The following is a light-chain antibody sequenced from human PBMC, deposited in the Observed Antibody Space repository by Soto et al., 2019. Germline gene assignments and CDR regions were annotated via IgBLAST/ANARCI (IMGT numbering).Light chain of an antibody. CDR1: QSIRDW. CDR2: KAS. Sequence: DIQMTQSPSTLSASVGDRVTITCRASQSIRDWLAWYQQKPGKVPKLLIYKASNLESGVPSRFSGSGSGTEFTLTISSLQPDDFATYYCQRYDSYSSFGGGTKVEIK. V-gene: IGKV1-5*03. CDR3: QRYDSYSS. J-gene: IGKJ4*01.